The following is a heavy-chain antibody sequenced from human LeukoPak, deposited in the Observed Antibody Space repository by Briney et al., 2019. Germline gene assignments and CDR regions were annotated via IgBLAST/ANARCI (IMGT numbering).Heavy chain of an antibody. CDR1: GFTFTNFA. J-gene: IGHJ3*02. Sequence: GASVKVSCKASGFTFTNFAISWVRQAPGQGLEWMGWISAYNGNTNYAQKLQGRVTMTTDTSTSTAYMELRSLRSDDTAVYYCARDRWSGATDDAFDIWGQGTMVTVSS. CDR3: ARDRWSGATDDAFDI. V-gene: IGHV1-18*01. D-gene: IGHD1-26*01. CDR2: ISAYNGNT.